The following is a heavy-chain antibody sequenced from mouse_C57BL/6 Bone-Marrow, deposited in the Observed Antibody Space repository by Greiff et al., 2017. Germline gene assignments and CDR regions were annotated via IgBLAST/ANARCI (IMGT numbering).Heavy chain of an antibody. J-gene: IGHJ3*01. V-gene: IGHV1-76*01. CDR3: ARERDYSNSAWFAY. D-gene: IGHD2-5*01. CDR1: GYTFTDYY. CDR2: IYPGSGNT. Sequence: VQLQQSGAELVRPGASVKLSCKASGYTFTDYYINWVKQRPGQGLEWIARIYPGSGNTYYNEKFKGKATLTAEKSSSTAYMQLSSLTSEDSAVYFCARERDYSNSAWFAYWGQGTLVTVSA.